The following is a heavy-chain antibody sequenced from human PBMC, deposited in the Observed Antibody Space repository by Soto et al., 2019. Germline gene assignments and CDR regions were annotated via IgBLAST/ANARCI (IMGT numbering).Heavy chain of an antibody. D-gene: IGHD2-15*01. Sequence: PSETLSLTCTVSGGSFSGYYWNWIRQPPGKGLEWIGYIYYSGTTKYNPSLNSRVTISADTSKNQFSLRLTSVTAADTALYYCARQYCSGGSCYFGFWGQGTLVTVSS. J-gene: IGHJ4*02. CDR1: GGSFSGYY. CDR2: IYYSGTT. V-gene: IGHV4-59*08. CDR3: ARQYCSGGSCYFGF.